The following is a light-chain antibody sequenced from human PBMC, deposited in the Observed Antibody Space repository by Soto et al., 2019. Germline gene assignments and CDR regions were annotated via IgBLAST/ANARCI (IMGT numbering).Light chain of an antibody. J-gene: IGKJ3*01. V-gene: IGKV1-27*01. Sequence: DIQMTQSPSSLSASVGDRVTLTCRASQAISNYLAWYQQKPGKVPKLLIYAASTLQSGVPSRFSGSGSGTDFTLTISSLQPEDVATYYCQKYESAPFTFGPGTKVDIK. CDR1: QAISNY. CDR3: QKYESAPFT. CDR2: AAS.